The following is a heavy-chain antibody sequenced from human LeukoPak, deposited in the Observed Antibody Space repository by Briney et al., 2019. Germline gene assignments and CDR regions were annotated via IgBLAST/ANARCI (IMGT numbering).Heavy chain of an antibody. Sequence: GGSLRLSCAASEFTFSSYTMNWVRQAPGKGLEWVSSISSSSSYIYYADSVKGRFTISRDNAKNSLYLQMNSLRAEDTAVYYCARVGLGVTKFFDYWGQGTLVTVSS. V-gene: IGHV3-21*01. CDR2: ISSSSSYI. CDR1: EFTFSSYT. J-gene: IGHJ4*02. D-gene: IGHD4-17*01. CDR3: ARVGLGVTKFFDY.